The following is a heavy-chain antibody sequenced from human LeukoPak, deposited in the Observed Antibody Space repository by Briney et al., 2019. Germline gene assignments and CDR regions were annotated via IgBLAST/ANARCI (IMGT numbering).Heavy chain of an antibody. V-gene: IGHV1-69*13. CDR2: IIPIFGTA. CDR1: GGTFSSYA. D-gene: IGHD6-19*01. CDR3: AREIAMAGKTFDN. J-gene: IGHJ4*02. Sequence: GASVKVSCKASGGTFSSYAISWVRQAPGQGLEWMGGIIPIFGTANYAQKFQGRVTITADESTSTAYMELSSLRSEDTAVYYCAREIAMAGKTFDNWGQGTLVTVSS.